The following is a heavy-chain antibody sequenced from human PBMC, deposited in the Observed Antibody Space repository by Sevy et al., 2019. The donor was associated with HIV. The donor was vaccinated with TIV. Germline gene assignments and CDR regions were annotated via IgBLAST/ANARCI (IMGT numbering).Heavy chain of an antibody. Sequence: GGSLRLSCEASGFNFSKVWMSWVRQAPGKGLEWVAHIKKKVDGGTTDYAAPVRGRFTISREDSKNSLFLQMNSLKIEDTAVYYCTTGGSLFQHWGQGTLVTVSS. CDR3: TTGGSLFQH. CDR2: IKKKVDGGTT. V-gene: IGHV3-15*01. J-gene: IGHJ1*01. D-gene: IGHD3-10*01. CDR1: GFNFSKVW.